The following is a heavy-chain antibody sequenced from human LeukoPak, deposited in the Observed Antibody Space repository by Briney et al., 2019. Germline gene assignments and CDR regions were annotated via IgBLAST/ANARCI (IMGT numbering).Heavy chain of an antibody. CDR1: GFTFSSYS. J-gene: IGHJ4*02. CDR2: ISNSSSYI. D-gene: IGHD1-26*01. V-gene: IGHV3-21*01. Sequence: GALRLSCAASGFTFSSYSMNWVRQAPGKGLEWVSSISNSSSYIYYADSVKGRFTISRDNAMNTLYLQMNSLRAEDSALYYCTRDMQGSRLYLVGSQNDWGQGTLVTVSS. CDR3: TRDMQGSRLYLVGSQND.